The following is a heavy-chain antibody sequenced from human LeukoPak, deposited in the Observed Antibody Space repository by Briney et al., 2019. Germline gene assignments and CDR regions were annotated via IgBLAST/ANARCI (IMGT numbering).Heavy chain of an antibody. CDR1: GGSFSGYY. V-gene: IGHV4-34*01. J-gene: IGHJ4*02. Sequence: PSETLSLTCAVYGGSFSGYYWSWIRQPPGKGLEWMGEINHSGSTNYNPSLKSRVTISVDTSKNQFSLKLSSVTAADTAVYYCARGSQSLGYCSGGSCRAKIFDYWGQGTLVTVSS. D-gene: IGHD2-15*01. CDR2: INHSGST. CDR3: ARGSQSLGYCSGGSCRAKIFDY.